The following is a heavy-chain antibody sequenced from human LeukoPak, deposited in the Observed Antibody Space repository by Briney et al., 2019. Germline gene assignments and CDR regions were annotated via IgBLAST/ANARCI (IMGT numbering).Heavy chain of an antibody. CDR2: INPNSGGT. J-gene: IGHJ6*03. V-gene: IGHV1-2*02. CDR3: ARDREGSGYSYGSQTYYYYMDV. CDR1: GYTFTSYY. D-gene: IGHD5-18*01. Sequence: GASVKVSCKASGYTFTSYYMHWVRQAPGQGLEWMGWINPNSGGTNYAQKFQGRVTMTRDTSISTAYMELSRLRSDDTAVYYCARDREGSGYSYGSQTYYYYMDVWGKGTTVTVSS.